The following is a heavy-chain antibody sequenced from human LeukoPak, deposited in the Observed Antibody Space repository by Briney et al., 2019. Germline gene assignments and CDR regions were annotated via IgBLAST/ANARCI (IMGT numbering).Heavy chain of an antibody. CDR3: ARDFFAKSASFVAFDI. J-gene: IGHJ3*02. D-gene: IGHD2/OR15-2a*01. CDR1: GGSISSSSYY. V-gene: IGHV4-39*07. CDR2: IYYSGST. Sequence: PSETLSLTCTVSGGSISSSSYYWGWIRQPPGKGLEWIGSIYYSGSTYYNPSLKSRVTISVDTSKNQFSLKLSSVTAADTAVYYCARDFFAKSASFVAFDIWGPGTMVTVSS.